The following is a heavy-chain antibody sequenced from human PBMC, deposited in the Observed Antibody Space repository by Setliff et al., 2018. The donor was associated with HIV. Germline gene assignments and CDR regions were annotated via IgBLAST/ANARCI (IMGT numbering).Heavy chain of an antibody. CDR2: IYYSGRS. J-gene: IGHJ4*02. Sequence: PSETLSLTCTVSGGSISSHYWAWIRQPPGKGLEWIGSIYYSGRSKYNPSRKSRVTMSVDTAKNQFSLKLNSVTAADTAVYYCATQKRGYDSSGFDYWGQGTLVTVSS. CDR1: GGSISSHY. CDR3: ATQKRGYDSSGFDY. D-gene: IGHD3-22*01. V-gene: IGHV4-59*08.